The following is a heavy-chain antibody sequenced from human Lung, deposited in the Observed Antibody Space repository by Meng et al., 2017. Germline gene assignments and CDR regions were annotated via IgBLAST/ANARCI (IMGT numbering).Heavy chain of an antibody. Sequence: LVAWWGGLGHPWWSPGLSWAAPGFTFSRNAMDWVRQAPGKGLEWVAAISYDGSNQHYADSVKGRFTISRDNSENTLYLQMNSLRAEDTAVYYCARNNYGDYYFDYWGQGTLVTVSS. D-gene: IGHD4-17*01. CDR3: ARNNYGDYYFDY. J-gene: IGHJ4*02. CDR1: GFTFSRNA. V-gene: IGHV3-30*01. CDR2: ISYDGSNQ.